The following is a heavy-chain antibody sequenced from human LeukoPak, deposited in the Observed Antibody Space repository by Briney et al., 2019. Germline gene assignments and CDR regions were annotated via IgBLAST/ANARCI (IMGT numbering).Heavy chain of an antibody. CDR1: GGSMSSYY. Sequence: SETLSLTCTVSGGSMSSYYWSWIRQPPGKGLEWIGYIYYSGNTNYNPSLKSRVTISVDTSKNQFSLKLSSVTAADTAVYYCARGLEWLSPYYFDYWGQGTLVTVSS. J-gene: IGHJ4*02. CDR3: ARGLEWLSPYYFDY. CDR2: IYYSGNT. D-gene: IGHD3-3*01. V-gene: IGHV4-59*01.